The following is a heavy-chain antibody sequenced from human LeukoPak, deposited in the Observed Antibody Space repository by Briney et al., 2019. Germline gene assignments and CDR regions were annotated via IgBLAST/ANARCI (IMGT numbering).Heavy chain of an antibody. CDR1: GFTFSSYS. CDR3: ARVYYDSSGYYYALDY. J-gene: IGHJ4*02. V-gene: IGHV3-21*01. Sequence: GGSLRLSCAASGFTFSSYSMNWVRQAPGKGLEWVSSISSSSSYIYYADSVKGRFTISRDNAKNSLYLQMNSLRAEDTAVYYCARVYYDSSGYYYALDYWGQGTLVTVSS. D-gene: IGHD3-22*01. CDR2: ISSSSSYI.